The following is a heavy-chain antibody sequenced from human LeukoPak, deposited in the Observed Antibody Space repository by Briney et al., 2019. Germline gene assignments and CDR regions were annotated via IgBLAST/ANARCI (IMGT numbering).Heavy chain of an antibody. V-gene: IGHV3-21*01. CDR1: GFTFSSYS. CDR3: ARVRNKAVTYYYYYYGMDV. CDR2: ISSSSSYI. J-gene: IGHJ6*02. Sequence: VSSGGSLRLSCAASGFTFSSYSMNWVRQAPGKGLEWVSSISSSSSYIYYADSVKGRFTTSRDNAKNSLYLQMNSLRAEDTAVYYCARVRNKAVTYYYYYYGMDVWGQGTTVTVSS. D-gene: IGHD4-17*01.